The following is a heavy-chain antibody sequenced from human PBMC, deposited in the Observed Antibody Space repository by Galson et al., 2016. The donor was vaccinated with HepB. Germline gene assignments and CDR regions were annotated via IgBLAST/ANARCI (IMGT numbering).Heavy chain of an antibody. V-gene: IGHV1-69*13. CDR3: AREEPKAVASAFDI. J-gene: IGHJ3*02. D-gene: IGHD6-19*01. Sequence: SVKVSCKASGGTFSRYTITWVRQAPGQGLEWMGGIIPILGTTNYAQKFQGRVTITADESTRTAYMELSSLRSEDTAVYYCAREEPKAVASAFDIWGQGTMVTVSS. CDR2: IIPILGTT. CDR1: GGTFSRYT.